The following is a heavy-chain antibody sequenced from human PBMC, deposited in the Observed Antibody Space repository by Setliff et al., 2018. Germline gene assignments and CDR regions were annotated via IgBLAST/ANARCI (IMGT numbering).Heavy chain of an antibody. J-gene: IGHJ3*01. Sequence: GESLKISCEGSGYSFTTYWIAWVRRVPGKGLEWLGIIYPADSDSRYSPSFQGQVTISADKSISTAYLQWKSLKASDTAMYYCARGVGATWPHPDAFDVWGQGTLVTVSS. CDR2: IYPADSDS. D-gene: IGHD1-26*01. V-gene: IGHV5-51*01. CDR3: ARGVGATWPHPDAFDV. CDR1: GYSFTTYW.